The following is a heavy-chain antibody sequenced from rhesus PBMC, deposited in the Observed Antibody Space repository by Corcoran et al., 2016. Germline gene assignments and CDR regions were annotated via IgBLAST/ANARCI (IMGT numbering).Heavy chain of an antibody. Sequence: EVQLVQSGAGMKKPGASVKISCKASGYTFTDYYLHWVRQAPGKGLKWMGRIDPEDGETIHAQKFQDRVTIPADTSTDTAYMELSSLRSEDTAVYYCATRGGWTYFDYWGQGVLVTVSS. CDR1: GYTFTDYY. J-gene: IGHJ4*01. D-gene: IGHD6-37*01. V-gene: IGHV1-111*02. CDR3: ATRGGWTYFDY. CDR2: IDPEDGET.